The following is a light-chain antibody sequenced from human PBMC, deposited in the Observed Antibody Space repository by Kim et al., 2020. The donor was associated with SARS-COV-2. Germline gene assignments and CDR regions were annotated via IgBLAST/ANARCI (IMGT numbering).Light chain of an antibody. CDR2: KIS. V-gene: IGKV2-24*01. CDR1: QRLVHSDGNTY. J-gene: IGKJ2*01. Sequence: QPASISCKSRQRLVHSDGNTYLSWLQQRPGQPQRLLIYKISNRVSGVPDRFSGSGAGTDFTLKISRVEAEDVGVYYCMQATQFPYTFGQGTKLEI. CDR3: MQATQFPYT.